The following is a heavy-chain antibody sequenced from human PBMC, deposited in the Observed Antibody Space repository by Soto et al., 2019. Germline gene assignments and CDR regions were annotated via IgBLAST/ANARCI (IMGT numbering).Heavy chain of an antibody. J-gene: IGHJ4*02. Sequence: EVQLVESGGGLVKPGGSLRLSCAASGFTFSSYSMNWVRQAPGTGLEWVSSISSSSSYIYYADSVKGRFTISRDNAKNSLYLQMNSLRAEDTAVYYCARDKGLRRGFDYWGQGTLVTVSS. CDR1: GFTFSSYS. CDR2: ISSSSSYI. D-gene: IGHD3-16*01. V-gene: IGHV3-21*01. CDR3: ARDKGLRRGFDY.